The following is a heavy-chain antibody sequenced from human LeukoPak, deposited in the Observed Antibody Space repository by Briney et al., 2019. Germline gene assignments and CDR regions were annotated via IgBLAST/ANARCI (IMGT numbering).Heavy chain of an antibody. J-gene: IGHJ3*02. CDR3: ARVKGHYDFWSGYYAFDI. V-gene: IGHV1-18*01. D-gene: IGHD3-3*01. CDR1: GYTFTRYG. CDR2: ISAYNGNT. Sequence: ASVKVSCKASGYTFTRYGMNWVRQAPGQGLEWMGWISAYNGNTNYAQKLQGRVTMTTDTSTSTAYMELRSLRSNDTAVYYCARVKGHYDFWSGYYAFDIWGQGTMVTVSS.